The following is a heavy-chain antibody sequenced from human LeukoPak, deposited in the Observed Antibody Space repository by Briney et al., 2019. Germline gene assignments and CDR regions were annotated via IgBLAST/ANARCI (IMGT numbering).Heavy chain of an antibody. CDR3: AKVGSGSYYPN. V-gene: IGHV3-23*01. CDR2: ISNTGDST. Sequence: PGGSLRLSCAASGFTFSSYAMSWVRQAPGKGLEWVSSISNTGDSTYYADSMKGRFSISRDNSKNTLFLQVNSLRADDTAVYFCAKVGSGSYYPNWGQGTLVTVSS. CDR1: GFTFSSYA. D-gene: IGHD1-26*01. J-gene: IGHJ4*02.